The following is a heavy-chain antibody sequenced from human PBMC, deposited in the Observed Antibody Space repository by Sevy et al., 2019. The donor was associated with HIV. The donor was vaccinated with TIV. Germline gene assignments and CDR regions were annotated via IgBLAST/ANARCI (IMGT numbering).Heavy chain of an antibody. CDR2: VYFTGNT. CDR1: GDSISSYF. V-gene: IGHV4-59*01. D-gene: IGHD1-1*01. Sequence: SETLSLTCSVSGDSISSYFWTWVRQSPGKGLEWIGNVYFTGNTDYSPSLKSRVPLSLDTSKSQFSLTLKSVTAADTAIYFCARDSTTRPRVLDYWGQGTLVTVSS. CDR3: ARDSTTRPRVLDY. J-gene: IGHJ4*02.